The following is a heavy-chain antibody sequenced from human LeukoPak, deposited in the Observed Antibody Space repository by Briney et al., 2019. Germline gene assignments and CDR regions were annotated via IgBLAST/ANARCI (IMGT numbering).Heavy chain of an antibody. V-gene: IGHV3-23*01. D-gene: IGHD2-15*01. CDR3: AKASAAVSLIYYFDY. CDR2: ISGSGGST. CDR1: GFTFSSYA. J-gene: IGHJ4*02. Sequence: GGSLRLSCAASGFTFSSYAMSWVRQVPGKGLEWVSAISGSGGSTYYADSVKGRFTISRDNSKNTLYLQMNSLRAEDTAVYYCAKASAAVSLIYYFDYWGQGTLVTVSS.